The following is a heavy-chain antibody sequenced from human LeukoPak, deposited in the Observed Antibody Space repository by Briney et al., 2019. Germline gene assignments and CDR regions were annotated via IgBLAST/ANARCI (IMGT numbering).Heavy chain of an antibody. V-gene: IGHV3-9*01. Sequence: GGSLRPSCAASGFTFDDYAMDWVRQVPGKGLGWVSGISWISGSIGYADSVKGRFTISRDNAKNSLYLQMNSLRAGDTALYYCAKALYGSGSYWSPFDYWGQGTLVTVSS. CDR3: AKALYGSGSYWSPFDY. D-gene: IGHD3-10*01. CDR2: ISWISGSI. J-gene: IGHJ4*02. CDR1: GFTFDDYA.